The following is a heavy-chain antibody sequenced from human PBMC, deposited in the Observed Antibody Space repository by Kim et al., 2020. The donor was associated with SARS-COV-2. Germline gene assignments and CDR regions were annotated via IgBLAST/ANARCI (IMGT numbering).Heavy chain of an antibody. CDR1: GGSVSSGDYY. Sequence: SETLSLTCTVSGGSVSSGDYYWSWIRQRPGKGLEWIGHIYHSEGVYNYHETYYNPSLKSRIIISVDTSKNQFSLKLTSVTAADTAVYYCAGDYGDPDWLDPWGQGPLVTV. J-gene: IGHJ5*02. D-gene: IGHD4-17*01. CDR2: IYHSEGVYNYHET. CDR3: AGDYGDPDWLDP. V-gene: IGHV4-30-4*01.